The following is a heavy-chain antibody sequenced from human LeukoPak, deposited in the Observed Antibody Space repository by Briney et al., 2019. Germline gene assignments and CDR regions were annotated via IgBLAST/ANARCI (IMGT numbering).Heavy chain of an antibody. Sequence: SETLSLTCTVSGASITSDYYYWSWIRQPAGKGLEWIGRIYSSGSTNYNPSLKSRVTISVDTSKNQFSLKLSSVTAADTAVYYCAIGPSGSYYKWFDPWGQGTLVTVSS. V-gene: IGHV4-61*02. CDR1: GASITSDYYY. J-gene: IGHJ5*02. D-gene: IGHD3-10*01. CDR2: IYSSGST. CDR3: AIGPSGSYYKWFDP.